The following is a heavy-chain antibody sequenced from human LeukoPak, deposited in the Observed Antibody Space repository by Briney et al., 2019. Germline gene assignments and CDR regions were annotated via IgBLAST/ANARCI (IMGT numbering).Heavy chain of an antibody. Sequence: SETLSLTCTVSGGSISSGSYYWSWIRQPAGKGLEWIGRIYTSGSTNYNPSLKSRVTISVDTSKNQFSLKLSSVTAADTAVYYCARDGGSKPGYGSNYWFDPWGQGTLVTVSS. CDR1: GGSISSGSYY. V-gene: IGHV4-61*02. CDR3: ARDGGSKPGYGSNYWFDP. J-gene: IGHJ5*02. D-gene: IGHD4-23*01. CDR2: IYTSGST.